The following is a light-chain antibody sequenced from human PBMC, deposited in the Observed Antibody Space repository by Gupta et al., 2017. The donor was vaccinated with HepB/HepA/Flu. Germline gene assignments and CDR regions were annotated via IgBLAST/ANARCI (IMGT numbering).Light chain of an antibody. CDR2: GAS. V-gene: IGKV3-20*01. CDR3: QQYGSSPLYT. Sequence: ENVLTQSPGTLSLSPGERVTLSCRASQSLNSNYLAWYQQKPGQAPRLLIYGASIRATGISDGFSGSGSGTDFTLTISRLEPEDFAMYYCQQYGSSPLYTFGQGTKLQIK. J-gene: IGKJ2*01. CDR1: QSLNSNY.